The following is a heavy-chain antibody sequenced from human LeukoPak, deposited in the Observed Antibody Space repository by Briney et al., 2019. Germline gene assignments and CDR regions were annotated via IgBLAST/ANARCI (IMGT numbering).Heavy chain of an antibody. CDR1: GGSISSDSDY. Sequence: SETLSLTCTVSGGSISSDSDYWVWIRQPPGKGLEWVGNFYNGGSTYYNPSLKSRVTISVDTSKNQFSLKLSSVTAADTAVYYCARQLREVRGVITLYYYYMDIWGKGTTVTVSS. CDR3: ARQLREVRGVITLYYYYMDI. J-gene: IGHJ6*03. CDR2: FYNGGST. V-gene: IGHV4-39*01. D-gene: IGHD3-10*01.